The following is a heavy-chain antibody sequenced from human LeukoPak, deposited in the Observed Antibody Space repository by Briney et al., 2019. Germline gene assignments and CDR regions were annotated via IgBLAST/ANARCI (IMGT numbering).Heavy chain of an antibody. CDR3: ARGDIVGAIRYFDY. V-gene: IGHV4-39*07. Sequence: SETLSLTCTVSGGSISSSSYYWGWIRQPPGKGLEWIGSIYYSGSTYYNPSLKSRVTISVDASKNQFSLKLSSVTAADTAVYYCARGDIVGAIRYFDYWGQGTLVTVSS. D-gene: IGHD1-26*01. CDR1: GGSISSSSYY. CDR2: IYYSGST. J-gene: IGHJ4*02.